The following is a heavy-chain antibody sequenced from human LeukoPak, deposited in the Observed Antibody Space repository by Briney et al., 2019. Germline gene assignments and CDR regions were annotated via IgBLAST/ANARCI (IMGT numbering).Heavy chain of an antibody. CDR1: GYTFTSYD. J-gene: IGHJ4*02. CDR2: MNPNSGNT. Sequence: ASVKVSCKASGYTFTSYDINWVRQATGQGLEWMGWMNPNSGNTGYAQKFQGRVTMTRNTSISTAYMELSSLRSEDTAVYYCAGAYDILTGSLSRYWGQGTLVTVSS. D-gene: IGHD3-9*01. CDR3: AGAYDILTGSLSRY. V-gene: IGHV1-8*01.